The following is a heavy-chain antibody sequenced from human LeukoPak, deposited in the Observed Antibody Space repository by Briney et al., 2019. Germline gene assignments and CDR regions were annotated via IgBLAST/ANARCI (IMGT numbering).Heavy chain of an antibody. Sequence: NTGGSLRLSCAASGFTFTRNAMAWVRQPPGKGLEWIGYSDYSGSTNYNPSLESRVTISVDTSKNQFSLKLRSVTAADTAVYYCATAGGPFQHWGQGTLVTVSS. CDR1: GFTFTRNA. V-gene: IGHV4-59*01. D-gene: IGHD3-16*01. J-gene: IGHJ1*01. CDR2: SDYSGST. CDR3: ATAGGPFQH.